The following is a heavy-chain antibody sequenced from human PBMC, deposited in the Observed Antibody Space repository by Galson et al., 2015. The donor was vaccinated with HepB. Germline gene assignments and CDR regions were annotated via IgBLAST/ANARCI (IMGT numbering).Heavy chain of an antibody. D-gene: IGHD1-7*01. CDR1: GYDFNKYG. J-gene: IGHJ6*02. Sequence: SVKVSCKASGYDFNKYGLSWVRQAPGQGLEWMGWVGGYDGSANYAPKFQGRVTMTTEASTGTAFMEMRSLRSDDTAVYYCARDSRLELQLNNYYSYGMDVWGQGTAVVVS. CDR3: ARDSRLELQLNNYYSYGMDV. CDR2: VGGYDGSA. V-gene: IGHV1-18*01.